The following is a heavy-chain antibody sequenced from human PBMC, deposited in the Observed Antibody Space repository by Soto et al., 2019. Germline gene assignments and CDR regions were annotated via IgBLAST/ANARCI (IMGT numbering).Heavy chain of an antibody. CDR2: ISVSDPGT. CDR1: GFTFGSHD. V-gene: IGHV3-23*01. D-gene: IGHD6-19*01. J-gene: IGHJ3*02. CDR3: TKGTWLAI. Sequence: EVQLLESGGGLEQPGGSLRLSCAASGFTFGSHDMSWVRQAPGKALEWVSSISVSDPGTYYADSVKGRFTTSRDISKNTLFLQMDSLRAEDTALYYCTKGTWLAIWGQGTMVTVSS.